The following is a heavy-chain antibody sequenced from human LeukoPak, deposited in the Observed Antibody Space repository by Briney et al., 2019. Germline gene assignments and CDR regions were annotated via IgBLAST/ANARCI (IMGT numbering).Heavy chain of an antibody. Sequence: PGGSLRLSCAASGFTVSSNYMSWVRQAPGKGLEWVSVIYSGDITYYADSVKGRFTISRDNAKNTLYLQMNSLRAEDTAVYYCARDPSYSENLDYWGQGTLVTVSS. CDR2: IYSGDIT. V-gene: IGHV3-53*01. CDR3: ARDPSYSENLDY. D-gene: IGHD1-26*01. J-gene: IGHJ4*02. CDR1: GFTVSSNY.